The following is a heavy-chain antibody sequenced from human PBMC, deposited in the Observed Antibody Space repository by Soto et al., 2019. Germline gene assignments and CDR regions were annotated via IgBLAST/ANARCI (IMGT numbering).Heavy chain of an antibody. J-gene: IGHJ4*02. CDR1: GASLSGGGFY. CDR2: IYNNGGT. V-gene: IGHV4-31*03. CDR3: ARVAIPAGRLAHFDS. Sequence: KPSETLSLTCFVSGASLSGGGFYWSWIRQRPGKGLEWIGYIYNNGGTFYSPSLRSRVTISIDTSINRFSLNLTSVTAADSAFYYCARVAIPAGRLAHFDSWGPGTLVTVSS. D-gene: IGHD2-2*02.